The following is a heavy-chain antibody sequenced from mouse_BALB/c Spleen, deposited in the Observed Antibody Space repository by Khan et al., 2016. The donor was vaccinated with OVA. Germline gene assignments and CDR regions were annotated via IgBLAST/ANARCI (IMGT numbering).Heavy chain of an antibody. J-gene: IGHJ3*01. V-gene: IGHV1S127*01. Sequence: VQLQESGPELVRPGASVKMSCKASGYTFTSFWIHWVKQRPGQGLEWIGMIDPSKSETRLNQKFKDKATLNEDKSSNTAYMQLSRLPSDDSAVYYSARGGYGRPVAYWGQGTLVTVSA. CDR2: IDPSKSET. D-gene: IGHD1-1*01. CDR1: GYTFTSFW. CDR3: ARGGYGRPVAY.